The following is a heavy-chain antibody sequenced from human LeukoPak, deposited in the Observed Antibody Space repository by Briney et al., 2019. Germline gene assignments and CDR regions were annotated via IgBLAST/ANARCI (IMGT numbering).Heavy chain of an antibody. J-gene: IGHJ4*02. CDR1: GGSFSGYY. CDR3: ARGRNSSGWYAGYYFDY. CDR2: INHSGST. D-gene: IGHD6-19*01. V-gene: IGHV4-34*01. Sequence: SETLSLTCAVYGGSFSGYYWSWIRQPPGKGLEWIGEINHSGSTNYNPSLKSRVTISVDTSKNQFSLKLSSVTAADTAVYYCARGRNSSGWYAGYYFDYWRQGTLVTVSS.